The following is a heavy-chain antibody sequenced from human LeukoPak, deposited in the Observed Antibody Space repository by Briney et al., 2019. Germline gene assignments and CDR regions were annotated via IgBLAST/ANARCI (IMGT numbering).Heavy chain of an antibody. Sequence: SETLSLTCTVSGGSVTYTNYYWGWIRQPPGKGLQWIGVIYYNGRTYYNPSLKSRVTVAVDTSKNQFSLKLSSVTAADTAVYYCARFAVGQWLINYWGQGALVTVSS. J-gene: IGHJ4*02. CDR2: IYYNGRT. D-gene: IGHD6-19*01. V-gene: IGHV4-39*01. CDR3: ARFAVGQWLINY. CDR1: GGSVTYTNYY.